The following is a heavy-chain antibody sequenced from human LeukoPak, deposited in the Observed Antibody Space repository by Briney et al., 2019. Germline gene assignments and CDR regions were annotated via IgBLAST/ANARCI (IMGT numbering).Heavy chain of an antibody. V-gene: IGHV3-72*01. CDR3: ARGVGWLQPYYFDY. CDR1: GFKFSDHY. D-gene: IGHD3-22*01. Sequence: PGGSQRLSCAASGFKFSDHYIDWVRQAPGKGLEWVGRSRNKASSYTTEYAASVEGRFTISRDVSESSLYLQMNSLRTEDTAVYYCARGVGWLQPYYFDYWGQGTLVTVSS. CDR2: SRNKASSYTT. J-gene: IGHJ4*02.